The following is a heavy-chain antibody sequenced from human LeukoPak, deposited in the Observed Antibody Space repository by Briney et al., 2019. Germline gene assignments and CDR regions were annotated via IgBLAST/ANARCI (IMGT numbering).Heavy chain of an antibody. CDR1: GGSISNYY. V-gene: IGHV4-59*01. D-gene: IGHD3/OR15-3a*01. J-gene: IGHJ4*02. CDR2: IYYSGST. Sequence: SETLSLTCTVSGGSISNYYWSWIRQPPGKGLEWIGYIYYSGSTNYNPSLKSRVTMSLDTSKNQFSLKVTSVTAADTAVYYCARRTGYYDGFDYWGKGTLVTVSS. CDR3: ARRTGYYDGFDY.